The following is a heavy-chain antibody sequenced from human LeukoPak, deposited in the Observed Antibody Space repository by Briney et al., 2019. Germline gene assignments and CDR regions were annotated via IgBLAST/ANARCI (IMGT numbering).Heavy chain of an antibody. J-gene: IGHJ4*02. D-gene: IGHD6-19*01. V-gene: IGHV4-34*01. CDR1: GGSFSGYY. Sequence: SETLSLTCAVYGGSFSGYYWSWIRQPPGNGLEWIGEINHSGSTNYNPSLKSRVTISVDTSKNQFSLKLSSVTAADTAVYYCARGFSSGWYTTWGQGTLVTVSS. CDR3: ARGFSSGWYTT. CDR2: INHSGST.